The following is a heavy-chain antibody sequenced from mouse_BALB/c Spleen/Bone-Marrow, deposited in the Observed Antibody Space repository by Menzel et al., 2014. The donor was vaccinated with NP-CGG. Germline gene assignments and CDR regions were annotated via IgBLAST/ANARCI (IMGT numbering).Heavy chain of an antibody. J-gene: IGHJ3*01. V-gene: IGHV5-4*02. CDR2: ISDGGSYT. CDR3: ARDGNYAY. Sequence: EVNVVESGGGLVKPGGSLKLSCAASGFTFSDYYMYWVRQTPEKRLEWVATISDGGSYTYYPDSVKGRFTISRDNAKNNLYLQMSSLKSEDTAMYYCARDGNYAYWGQGTLATVSA. CDR1: GFTFSDYY. D-gene: IGHD2-1*01.